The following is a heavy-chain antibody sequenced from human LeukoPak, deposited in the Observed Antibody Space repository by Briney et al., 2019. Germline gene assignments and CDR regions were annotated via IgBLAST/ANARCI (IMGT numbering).Heavy chain of an antibody. CDR3: ARDRDGSGWYGTNYDS. J-gene: IGHJ4*02. CDR1: GDSVSSNSAA. D-gene: IGHD6-19*01. CDR2: TYYRSKWFN. V-gene: IGHV6-1*01. Sequence: SQTLSLTCAISGDSVSSNSAAWTWIRQSPSRGLEWLGRTYYRSKWFNDYAGSVKSRIIISPDTSKNQFSLQLNSVPPEDTAVYYCARDRDGSGWYGTNYDSWGQGTLVTVSS.